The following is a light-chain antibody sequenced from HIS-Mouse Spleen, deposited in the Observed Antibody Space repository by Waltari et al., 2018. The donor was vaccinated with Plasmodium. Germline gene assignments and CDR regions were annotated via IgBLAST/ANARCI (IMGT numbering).Light chain of an antibody. Sequence: QSALTQPASVSGSPGQSITISCTGTSSDVGSSNLVPRYQPHPGKAPKLMIYEGSKRPSGVSNRFSGSKSGNTASLTISGLQAEDEADYYCCSYAGSSTFVFGGGTKLTVL. J-gene: IGLJ3*02. CDR1: SSDVGSSNL. V-gene: IGLV2-23*03. CDR3: CSYAGSSTFV. CDR2: EGS.